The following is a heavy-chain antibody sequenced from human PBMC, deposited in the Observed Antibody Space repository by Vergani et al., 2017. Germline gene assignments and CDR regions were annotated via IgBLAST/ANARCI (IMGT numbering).Heavy chain of an antibody. CDR1: NYSFTRGDH. Sequence: QVQLQESGPGLVKPSETLSLTCAVSNYSFTRGDHWAWIRQPPGKGLEWIANIFHRGTTYYSPSLKSRVTISVDTSKNQFSLKLSSVTAADTAVYYCAIYSMLIGVFDFWGQGVLVTVSS. J-gene: IGHJ4*02. CDR3: AIYSMLIGVFDF. D-gene: IGHD2/OR15-2a*01. V-gene: IGHV4-38-2*01. CDR2: IFHRGTT.